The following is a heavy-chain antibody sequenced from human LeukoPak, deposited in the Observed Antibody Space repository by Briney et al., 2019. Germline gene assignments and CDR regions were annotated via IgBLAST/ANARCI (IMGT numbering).Heavy chain of an antibody. J-gene: IGHJ4*02. D-gene: IGHD5-12*01. CDR1: GFTFSSYW. CDR3: ARHGCSGYDRIRGVDY. Sequence: GGSLRLSCAASGFTFSSYWMSWVRQAPGKGLEWVANIKQDGSEKYYVDSVKGRFTISRDNAKNSLYLQMNSLRAEDTAVYYCARHGCSGYDRIRGVDYWGQGTLVTVSS. CDR2: IKQDGSEK. V-gene: IGHV3-7*01.